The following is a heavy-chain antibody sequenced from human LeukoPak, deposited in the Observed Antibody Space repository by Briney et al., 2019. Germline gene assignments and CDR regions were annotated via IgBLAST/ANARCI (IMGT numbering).Heavy chain of an antibody. J-gene: IGHJ3*02. CDR3: ARGRRGYSYGHDAFDI. V-gene: IGHV1-18*01. Sequence: ASVKVSCKASGYTFTSYGISWVRQAPGQGLEWMGWISAYNGNTNYAQKLQGRVTMTTDTSTSTAYMELSSLRSEDTAVYYCARGRRGYSYGHDAFDIWGQGTMVTVSS. CDR2: ISAYNGNT. CDR1: GYTFTSYG. D-gene: IGHD5-18*01.